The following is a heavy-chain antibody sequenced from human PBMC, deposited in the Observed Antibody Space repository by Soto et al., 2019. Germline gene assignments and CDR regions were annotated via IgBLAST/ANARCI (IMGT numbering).Heavy chain of an antibody. CDR1: GFSFSSYA. CDR3: ARDRERDAWYEDY. D-gene: IGHD6-13*01. V-gene: IGHV3-23*01. J-gene: IGHJ4*02. Sequence: GGSLRLSCVASGFSFSSYAMSRVRQAPGKGLEWVSVISGSDGSTYYADSVKGRFTISRDNSKNTLYLQMNSLGAEDTAVYYCARDRERDAWYEDYWGQGTLVTVSS. CDR2: ISGSDGST.